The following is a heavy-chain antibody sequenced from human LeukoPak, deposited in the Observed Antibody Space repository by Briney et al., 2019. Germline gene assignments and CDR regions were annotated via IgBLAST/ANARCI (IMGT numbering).Heavy chain of an antibody. CDR3: ARDRYYGSGSKKGAGYYYYYMDV. V-gene: IGHV4-39*02. Sequence: SETLSLTCTVSGGSISSSSYYWGWIRQPPGKGLEWIGSIYYSGSTYYNPSLKSRVTISVDTSKNQFSLKLSSVTAADTAVYYCARDRYYGSGSKKGAGYYYYYMDVWGKGTTVTISS. CDR2: IYYSGST. J-gene: IGHJ6*03. CDR1: GGSISSSSYY. D-gene: IGHD3-10*01.